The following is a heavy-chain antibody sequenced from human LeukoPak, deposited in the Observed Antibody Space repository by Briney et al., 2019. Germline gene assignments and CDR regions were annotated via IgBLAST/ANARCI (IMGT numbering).Heavy chain of an antibody. V-gene: IGHV4-59*12. CDR2: IYYTGST. Sequence: PSETLSLTCTVSGGSISNYYWSWIRQPPGKGLEWIGYIYYTGSTNYNPSLQSRVTISVDTSKNQFSLKLSSVTAADTAVYYCATRRSYFGKQWFDPWGQGTLVTVSS. D-gene: IGHD1-26*01. CDR1: GGSISNYY. J-gene: IGHJ5*02. CDR3: ATRRSYFGKQWFDP.